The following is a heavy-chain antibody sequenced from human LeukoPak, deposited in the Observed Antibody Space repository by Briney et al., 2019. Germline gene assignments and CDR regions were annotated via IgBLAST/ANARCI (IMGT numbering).Heavy chain of an antibody. V-gene: IGHV3-21*01. CDR2: ISSSSSYI. CDR3: ARDERGLYGSGSYSPYYYYGMDV. D-gene: IGHD3-10*01. J-gene: IGHJ6*02. Sequence: PGGPLRLSCAASGFTFSSYSMNWVRQAPGKGLDWVSSISSSSSYIYYADSVKGRFTISRDNAKNSLYLQMNSLRAEDTAVYYCARDERGLYGSGSYSPYYYYGMDVWGQGTTVTVSS. CDR1: GFTFSSYS.